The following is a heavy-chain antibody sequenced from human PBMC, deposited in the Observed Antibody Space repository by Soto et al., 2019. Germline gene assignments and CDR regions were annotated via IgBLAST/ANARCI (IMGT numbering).Heavy chain of an antibody. V-gene: IGHV4-34*01. CDR1: GGSFSGYY. J-gene: IGHJ4*02. Sequence: QVQLQQWGAGLLKPSETLSLTCAVYGGSFSGYYWSWIRQPPGKGLEWIGEINHSGSTNYNPSLKSRVTISVDTSKNQFSLKLSSVTAADTAVYYCVRGREYDFWSGYSFYFDYWGQGTLVTVSS. CDR3: VRGREYDFWSGYSFYFDY. D-gene: IGHD3-3*01. CDR2: INHSGST.